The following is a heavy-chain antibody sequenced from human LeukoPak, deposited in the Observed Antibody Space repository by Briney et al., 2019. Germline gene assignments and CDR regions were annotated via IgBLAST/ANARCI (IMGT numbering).Heavy chain of an antibody. V-gene: IGHV1-69*13. Sequence: GASVKVSCKASGGTFSSYAISWVRQAPGQGLEWMGGIIPIFGTANYAQKFQGRVTITADESTSTAYMELSSLRSEDTAVYYCAVLRSKYYFDYWGQGTLVTVSS. CDR3: AVLRSKYYFDY. CDR1: GGTFSSYA. CDR2: IIPIFGTA. D-gene: IGHD4-17*01. J-gene: IGHJ4*02.